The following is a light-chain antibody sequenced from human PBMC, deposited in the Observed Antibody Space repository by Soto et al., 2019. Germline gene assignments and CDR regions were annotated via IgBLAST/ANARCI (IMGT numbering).Light chain of an antibody. CDR3: QQSYSTPAT. CDR1: QSISTY. Sequence: DIQMTQSPSSLSASVGDRVTITCRASQSISTYLNWYQQKPGKAPKLLIYAASSLQSGGPPRFSGSGSGTDFTLTISSLQPEDFATYYGQQSYSTPATFGPGTKVDIK. CDR2: AAS. J-gene: IGKJ3*01. V-gene: IGKV1-39*01.